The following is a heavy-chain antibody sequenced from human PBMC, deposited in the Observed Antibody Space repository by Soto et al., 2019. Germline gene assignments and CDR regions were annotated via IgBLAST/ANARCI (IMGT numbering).Heavy chain of an antibody. Sequence: GGSLRLSCAASGFTFSSYAMHWVRQAPGKGLEWVAVISYDGSNKYYADSVKGRFTISRDNSKNTLYLQMNSLRAEDTAVYYCARDLGLVPIAVAGFYYYYGMDVWGQGTTVTVSS. CDR2: ISYDGSNK. CDR3: ARDLGLVPIAVAGFYYYYGMDV. V-gene: IGHV3-30-3*01. CDR1: GFTFSSYA. D-gene: IGHD6-19*01. J-gene: IGHJ6*02.